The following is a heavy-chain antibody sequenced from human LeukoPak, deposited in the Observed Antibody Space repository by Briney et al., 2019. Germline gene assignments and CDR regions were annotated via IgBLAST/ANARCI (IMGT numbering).Heavy chain of an antibody. V-gene: IGHV4-39*01. CDR3: ARHRSGWLQSSFDY. CDR2: IYYSGSN. D-gene: IGHD5-24*01. Sequence: SETLSLTCTVSGDSISSSSSYWGWIRQPPGKGLEWIGSIYYSGSNFDNPALKSRVTIFVDTSKNQFSLKLSSVTAADTAVYYCARHRSGWLQSSFDYWGQGTLVTVSS. CDR1: GDSISSSSSY. J-gene: IGHJ4*02.